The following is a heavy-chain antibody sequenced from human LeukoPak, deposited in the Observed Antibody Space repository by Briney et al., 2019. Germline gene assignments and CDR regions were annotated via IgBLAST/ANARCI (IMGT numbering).Heavy chain of an antibody. CDR2: INPNSGGT. CDR1: GYTFTDHY. D-gene: IGHD4-17*01. Sequence: ASVKVSCKASGYTFTDHYIHWVRQAPGQGLEWMGWINPNSGGTNYAQKFQGRVTMTRDTSIDTGYMELSSLRSDDTAVYYCATTVTTWAFDYWGQGTLVTVSS. CDR3: ATTVTTWAFDY. V-gene: IGHV1-2*02. J-gene: IGHJ4*02.